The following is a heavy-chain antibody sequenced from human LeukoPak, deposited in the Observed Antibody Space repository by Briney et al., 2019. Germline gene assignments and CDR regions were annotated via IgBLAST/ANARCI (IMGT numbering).Heavy chain of an antibody. V-gene: IGHV3-30*18. D-gene: IGHD3-22*01. J-gene: IGHJ4*02. CDR2: ISYDGSNK. Sequence: GGSLRLSCAASGFTFSSYGMHWVRQAPGKGLEWVAVISYDGSNKYYADSVKGRFTISRDNSKNTLYLRMNSLRAEDTAVYYCAKRGVVIRVILVGFHKEAYYFDSWGQGALVTASS. CDR1: GFTFSSYG. CDR3: AKRGVVIRVILVGFHKEAYYFDS.